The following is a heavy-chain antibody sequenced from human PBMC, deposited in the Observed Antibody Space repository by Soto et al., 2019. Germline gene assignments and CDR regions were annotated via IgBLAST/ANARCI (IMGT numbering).Heavy chain of an antibody. V-gene: IGHV3-30-3*01. Sequence: QVHLVESGGGVVQPGRSLRLSCAASGFTFSSYAMHWVRQAPGKGLEWVAIISYDGSNKYYADSVKGRFTISRDNSKNTLYLQMNSLRPEDTAVYYCARDAKGFDYWGQGTLVTVSS. CDR2: ISYDGSNK. J-gene: IGHJ4*02. CDR1: GFTFSSYA. CDR3: ARDAKGFDY.